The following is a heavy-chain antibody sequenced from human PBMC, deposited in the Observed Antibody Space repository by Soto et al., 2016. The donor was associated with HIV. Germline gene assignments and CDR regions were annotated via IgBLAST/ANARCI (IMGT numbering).Heavy chain of an antibody. J-gene: IGHJ4*02. V-gene: IGHV3-23*01. D-gene: IGHD3-10*01. Sequence: EVQLLESGGGLVQPGGSLRLSCAASGFTFSSYAMSWVRQAPGKGLEWVSAISGSGGSTYYADSVKGRFTISRDNSKNTLYLQMNSLRAEDTAVYYCAKDRFWAENGSGSYSHFGGQGTLVTVSS. CDR1: GFTFSSYA. CDR3: AKDRFWAENGSGSYSHF. CDR2: ISGSGGST.